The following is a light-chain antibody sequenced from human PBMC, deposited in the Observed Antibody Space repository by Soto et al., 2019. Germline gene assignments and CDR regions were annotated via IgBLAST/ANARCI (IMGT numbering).Light chain of an antibody. J-gene: IGKJ2*01. V-gene: IGKV2-24*01. CDR1: QSLVNSDGNTY. CDR3: MQATHFPT. Sequence: DIVMTQTPLSSPVTLGQPASISCRSSQSLVNSDGNTYLSWLQQRPGQPPRLLIYKISNRVSGVPDRFSGSGAGTDFTLKISRVEAEDFGVYYCMQATHFPTFGQGTKLEIK. CDR2: KIS.